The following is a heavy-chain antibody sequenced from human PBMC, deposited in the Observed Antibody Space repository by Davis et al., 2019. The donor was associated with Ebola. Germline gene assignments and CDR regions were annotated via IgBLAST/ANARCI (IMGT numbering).Heavy chain of an antibody. D-gene: IGHD3-10*01. V-gene: IGHV3-7*01. CDR3: ARVRYGSGLNWFDP. Sequence: GGSLRLSCAASGFTFSSYWMSWVRQAPGKGLEWVANIKQDGSEKYYVDSVKGRFTISRDNAKNSLYLQMNSLRADDTAVYYCARVRYGSGLNWFDPWGQGTLVTVSS. CDR2: IKQDGSEK. CDR1: GFTFSSYW. J-gene: IGHJ5*02.